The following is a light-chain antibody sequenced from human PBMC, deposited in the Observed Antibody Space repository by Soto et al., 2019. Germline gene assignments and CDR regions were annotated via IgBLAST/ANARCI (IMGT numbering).Light chain of an antibody. CDR1: QSINIW. Sequence: DIQMTQSPSTLSASVGDRVTITCRASQSINIWLAWYQQKPGKAPKLLIYDASSLQSGVPSRFRGSTSGTKFTLTISSLQPDDFASYYCQQYNSYSRSFGGGTKVDIK. CDR3: QQYNSYSRS. J-gene: IGKJ4*01. CDR2: DAS. V-gene: IGKV1-5*01.